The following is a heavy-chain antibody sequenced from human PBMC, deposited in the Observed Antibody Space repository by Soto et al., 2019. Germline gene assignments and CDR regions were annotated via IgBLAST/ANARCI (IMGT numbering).Heavy chain of an antibody. CDR1: GFTFSSYA. D-gene: IGHD6-13*01. V-gene: IGHV3-23*01. Sequence: GGSLRLSCAASGFTFSSYAMSWVRQAPGKGLEWVSAISGSGGSTYYADSVKGRFTISRDNSKNTLYLQMNSLRAEDTAVYYCAKVRNIAAAALLLGDFDYWGQGTLVTVSS. CDR3: AKVRNIAAAALLLGDFDY. CDR2: ISGSGGST. J-gene: IGHJ4*02.